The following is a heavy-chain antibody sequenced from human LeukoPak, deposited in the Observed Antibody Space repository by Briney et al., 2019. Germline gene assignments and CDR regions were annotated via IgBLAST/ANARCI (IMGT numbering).Heavy chain of an antibody. D-gene: IGHD4-17*01. CDR3: ARGPHYEYYYYYGMDV. Sequence: GGSLRLSCAASGFTFSSYEMNWVRQAPGKGLEWVSYISSSGSTIYYADSVKGRFTISRDNAKNSLYLQMNSPRAEDTAVYYCARGPHYEYYYYYGMDVWGQGTTVTVSS. CDR2: ISSSGSTI. J-gene: IGHJ6*02. CDR1: GFTFSSYE. V-gene: IGHV3-48*03.